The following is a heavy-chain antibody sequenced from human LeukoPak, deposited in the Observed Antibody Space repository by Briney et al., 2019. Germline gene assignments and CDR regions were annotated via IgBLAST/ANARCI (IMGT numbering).Heavy chain of an antibody. D-gene: IGHD6-6*01. Sequence: GGSLRLSCAASGFTVSSNYMSWVRQAPGKGLEWVSVIYSGGSTYYADSVKGRFTISRDNSKNTLYLQMNSLRAKDTAVYYCARGRGAARPMDVWGKGTTVTVSS. CDR1: GFTVSSNY. CDR2: IYSGGST. V-gene: IGHV3-53*01. J-gene: IGHJ6*04. CDR3: ARGRGAARPMDV.